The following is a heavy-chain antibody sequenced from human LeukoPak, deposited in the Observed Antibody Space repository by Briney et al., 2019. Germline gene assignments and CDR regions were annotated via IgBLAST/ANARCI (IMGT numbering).Heavy chain of an antibody. J-gene: IGHJ4*02. CDR1: GGSISSSSYY. V-gene: IGHV4-39*07. Sequence: SETLSLTCAVSGGSISSSSYYWGWIRQPPGKGLEWIGSIYYSGSTNYNPSLKSRVTISVDTSKNQFSLKLSSVTAADTAVYYCARGPTGVFDYWGQGTLVTVSS. CDR3: ARGPTGVFDY. D-gene: IGHD7-27*01. CDR2: IYYSGST.